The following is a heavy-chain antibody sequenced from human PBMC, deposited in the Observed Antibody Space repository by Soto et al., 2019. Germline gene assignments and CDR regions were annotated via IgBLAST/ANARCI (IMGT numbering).Heavy chain of an antibody. CDR1: GFTFNSYA. CDR3: ASPATPAEYFQH. Sequence: PGGSLRLSCAAXGFTFNSYAMHWVRQAPGKGLEWVAVISYDGSNKYYADSVKGRFTISRDNSKNTLYLQMNSLRAEDTAVYYCASPATPAEYFQHWGQGTLVTVSS. D-gene: IGHD2-15*01. J-gene: IGHJ1*01. V-gene: IGHV3-30-3*01. CDR2: ISYDGSNK.